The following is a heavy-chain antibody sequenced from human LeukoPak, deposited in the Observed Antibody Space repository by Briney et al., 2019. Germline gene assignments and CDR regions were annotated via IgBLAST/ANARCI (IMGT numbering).Heavy chain of an antibody. CDR1: GGSISSGGYS. V-gene: IGHV4-30-2*01. Sequence: SETLPLTCAVSGGSISSGGYSWSWIRQPPGKGLEWIGYIYHSGSTYYNPSLKSRVTISVDRSKNQFSLKLSSVTAADTAVYYCARVYGSGTLFDYWGQGTLVTVSS. J-gene: IGHJ4*02. CDR3: ARVYGSGTLFDY. D-gene: IGHD3-10*01. CDR2: IYHSGST.